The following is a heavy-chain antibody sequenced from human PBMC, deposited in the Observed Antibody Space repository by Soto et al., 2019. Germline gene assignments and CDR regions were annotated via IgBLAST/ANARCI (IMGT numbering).Heavy chain of an antibody. J-gene: IGHJ3*02. CDR1: GGSISSSTYY. Sequence: PAETLYLTCSVSGGSISSSTYYWGWVRQPPGKGLEWIGSIYYSGTAHYTPSLKSRLTISVDTSKNQFSLNLSAVTAADTAVYYCARRATTVTYDAFDIWGQGTMVTVSS. CDR3: ARRATTVTYDAFDI. D-gene: IGHD4-17*01. CDR2: IYYSGTA. V-gene: IGHV4-39*01.